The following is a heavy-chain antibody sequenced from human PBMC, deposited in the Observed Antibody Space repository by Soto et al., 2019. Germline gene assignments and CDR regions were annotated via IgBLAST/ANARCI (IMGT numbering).Heavy chain of an antibody. J-gene: IGHJ4*02. V-gene: IGHV3-23*01. CDR1: GFTFSSYA. D-gene: IGHD2-15*01. Sequence: GGSLRLSCAASGFTFSSYAMSWVRQAPGKGLEWVSAISGSGGSTYYADSVKGRLTISRDNSKNTLYLQMNSLRAEDTAVYYCAKDPNQDIVVVVAATHFDYWGQGTLVTVSS. CDR2: ISGSGGST. CDR3: AKDPNQDIVVVVAATHFDY.